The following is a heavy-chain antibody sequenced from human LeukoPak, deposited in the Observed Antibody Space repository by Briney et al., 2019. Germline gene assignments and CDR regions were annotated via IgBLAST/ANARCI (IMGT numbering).Heavy chain of an antibody. CDR1: GGSIRNYY. CDR2: VSNSGNT. CDR3: ASRAFYDSSGLDF. V-gene: IGHV4-59*08. Sequence: PSETLSLTCSVSGGSIRNYYWTWIRQPPGKRLEWIGHVSNSGNTKYNPSLKSRVTISIDTSKKHFSLNLSSVSAADTAVYYCASRAFYDSSGLDFWGQGILVTVSS. D-gene: IGHD3-22*01. J-gene: IGHJ4*02.